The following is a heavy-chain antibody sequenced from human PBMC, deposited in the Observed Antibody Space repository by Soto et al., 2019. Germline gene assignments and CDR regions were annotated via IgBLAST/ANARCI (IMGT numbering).Heavy chain of an antibody. CDR1: GGTFSSYA. D-gene: IGHD3-22*01. V-gene: IGHV1-69*12. CDR3: ARTGRAWLLHYALEY. Sequence: QVQLVQSGAEVKKPGSSVRVSCKASGGTFSSYAISWVRQAPGQGLEWLGGIIPMFGTPNYAQRFQGRVTITADESTSPAYMELSSLRSEDTAVYYCARTGRAWLLHYALEYWGQGTPVTVSS. CDR2: IIPMFGTP. J-gene: IGHJ4*02.